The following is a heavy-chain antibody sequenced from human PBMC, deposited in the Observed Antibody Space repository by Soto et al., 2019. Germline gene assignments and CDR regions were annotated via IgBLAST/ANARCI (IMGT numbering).Heavy chain of an antibody. J-gene: IGHJ5*02. D-gene: IGHD1-26*01. Sequence: PSETLSLTCTVSGGSISSSSYYWGWIRQPPGKGLEWIGSIYYSGSTYYNPSLKSRVTISVDTSKNQFSLKLSSVTAADTAVYYCARQGIVGATTGWFDPWGQGTLVTVSS. CDR2: IYYSGST. V-gene: IGHV4-39*01. CDR1: GGSISSSSYY. CDR3: ARQGIVGATTGWFDP.